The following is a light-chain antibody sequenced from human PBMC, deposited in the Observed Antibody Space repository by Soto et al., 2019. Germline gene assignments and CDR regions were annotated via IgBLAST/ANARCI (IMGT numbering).Light chain of an antibody. CDR3: QQYYSVPFT. V-gene: IGKV4-1*01. Sequence: DIVMTQSPDSLAVSLGERATINCKSSQSVLYSSNNKNYLAWYQQTPGQPPKLLIYWASTRESGVPDRFSGSGSGIDFTLTISSLQAEDVAVYYCQQYYSVPFTFGPGTKVDIK. CDR2: WAS. J-gene: IGKJ3*01. CDR1: QSVLYSSNNKNY.